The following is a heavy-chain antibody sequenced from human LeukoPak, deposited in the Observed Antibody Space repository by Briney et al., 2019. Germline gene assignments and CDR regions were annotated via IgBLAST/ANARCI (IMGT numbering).Heavy chain of an antibody. Sequence: GASVKVSCKASGYTFTSYGISWVRQAPGQGLEWMGWISAYNGNTNYAQKLQGRATMTTDTSTSTAYMELRSLRSDDTAVYYCARVPRQWAQDYYYYGMDVWGQGTTVTVSS. D-gene: IGHD6-19*01. V-gene: IGHV1-18*01. CDR1: GYTFTSYG. CDR3: ARVPRQWAQDYYYYGMDV. CDR2: ISAYNGNT. J-gene: IGHJ6*02.